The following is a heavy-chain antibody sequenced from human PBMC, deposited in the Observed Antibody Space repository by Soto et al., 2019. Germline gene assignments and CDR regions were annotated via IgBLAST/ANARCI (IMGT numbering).Heavy chain of an antibody. CDR3: ARDHGSGWQGNWFDP. V-gene: IGHV4-59*01. J-gene: IGHJ5*02. D-gene: IGHD6-19*01. Sequence: PSETLSLTCTVSSGSISSYYWSWIRQPPGKGLEWIGYIYYSGSTNYNPSLKSRVTISVDTSKNQFSLKLSSVTAADTAVYYCARDHGSGWQGNWFDPWGQGTLVTVSS. CDR2: IYYSGST. CDR1: SGSISSYY.